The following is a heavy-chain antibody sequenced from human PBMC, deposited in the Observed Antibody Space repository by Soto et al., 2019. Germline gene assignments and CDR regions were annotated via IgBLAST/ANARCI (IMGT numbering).Heavy chain of an antibody. D-gene: IGHD2-15*01. CDR2: MYYTGSI. V-gene: IGHV4-31*03. Sequence: SETLSLTCTVSGASITSDNYYWGWVRQPPGKGLEWVAYMYYTGSIYYSPSLKSRSAISMDTSKNQLSLRVTSVTAADTAVYYCAKGPYCSGGSCYSFFTATNWFDPWGQGTLVTVSS. CDR1: GASITSDNYY. CDR3: AKGPYCSGGSCYSFFTATNWFDP. J-gene: IGHJ5*02.